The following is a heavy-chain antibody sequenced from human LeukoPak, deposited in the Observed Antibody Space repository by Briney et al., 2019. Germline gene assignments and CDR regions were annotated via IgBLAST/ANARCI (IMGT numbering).Heavy chain of an antibody. CDR3: ATETTAGTLDY. Sequence: ASVKVSCKTSGYGFSDYYMHWVRQAPGQGLEYMGWINPNSGDNSCAQKFQGRVTMTEDTSTDTAYMELSSLRSDDTAVYYCATETTAGTLDYWGQGTLVTVSS. CDR2: INPNSGDN. J-gene: IGHJ4*02. V-gene: IGHV1-2*02. D-gene: IGHD6-13*01. CDR1: GYGFSDYY.